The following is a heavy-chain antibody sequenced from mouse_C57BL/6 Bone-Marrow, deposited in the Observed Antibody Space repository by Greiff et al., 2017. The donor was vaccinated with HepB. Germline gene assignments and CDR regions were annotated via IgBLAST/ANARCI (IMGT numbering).Heavy chain of an antibody. J-gene: IGHJ4*01. CDR3: EMGYSNPYYYAMDY. D-gene: IGHD2-5*01. V-gene: IGHV1-74*01. CDR2: IHPSDSDT. CDR1: GYTFTSYW. Sequence: QVQLKQPGAELVKPGASVKVSCKASGYTFTSYWMHWVKQRPGQGLEWIGRIHPSDSDTNYNQKFKGKATLTVDKSSSTAYMQLSSLTSEDSAVYYCEMGYSNPYYYAMDYWGQGTSVTVSS.